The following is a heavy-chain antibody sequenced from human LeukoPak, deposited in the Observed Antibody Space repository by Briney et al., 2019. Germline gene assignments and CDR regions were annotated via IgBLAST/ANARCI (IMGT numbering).Heavy chain of an antibody. CDR3: ARIAAAGTVNY. CDR2: IYYSGST. J-gene: IGHJ4*02. Sequence: EWIGSIYYSGSTYYNPSLKSRVTISVDTSKNQFSLKLSSVTAADTAVYYCARIAAAGTVNYWGQGTLVTVSS. V-gene: IGHV4-39*01. D-gene: IGHD6-13*01.